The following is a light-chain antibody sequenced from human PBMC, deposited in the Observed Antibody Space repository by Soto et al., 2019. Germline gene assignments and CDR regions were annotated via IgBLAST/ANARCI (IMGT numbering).Light chain of an antibody. CDR1: SSNIGNNY. CDR3: GTWDSSLSPGGV. J-gene: IGLJ3*02. V-gene: IGLV1-51*01. CDR2: END. Sequence: QSVLTQPPSGSAAPGQMVTISCSGSSSNIGNNYVSWYQQLPGTAPKLLIYENDKRASGIPDRFSGSTSGTSATLVITGLQTDDEADYYCGTWDSSLSPGGVFVGGSKVTVL.